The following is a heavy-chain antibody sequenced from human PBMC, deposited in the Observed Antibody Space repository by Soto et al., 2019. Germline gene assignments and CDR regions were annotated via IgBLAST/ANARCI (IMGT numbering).Heavy chain of an antibody. D-gene: IGHD2-2*01. Sequence: SETLSLTCTVSGGSISSSSYYWGWIRQPPGKGLEWIGSIYYSGSTYYNPSLKSRVTISVDTSKNQFSLKLSSVTAADTAVYYCARLAQYGGLFDYWGQGTLVTVSS. CDR1: GGSISSSSYY. CDR3: ARLAQYGGLFDY. V-gene: IGHV4-39*01. CDR2: IYYSGST. J-gene: IGHJ4*02.